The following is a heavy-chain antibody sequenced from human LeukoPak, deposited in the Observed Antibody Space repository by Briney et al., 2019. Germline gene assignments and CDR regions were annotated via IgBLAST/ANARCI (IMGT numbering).Heavy chain of an antibody. CDR2: TYYRSKWYN. D-gene: IGHD6-19*01. J-gene: IGHJ3*02. Sequence: SQTLSLTCAISGDSVSSNSAAWNWIRQSPSRGLEWLGRTYYRSKWYNDYAVSVKSRITINPDTSKNQFSLQLNSVTPEDTAVYYCARSSIAVAGLSRAFDIWGQGTMVTVSS. V-gene: IGHV6-1*01. CDR1: GDSVSSNSAA. CDR3: ARSSIAVAGLSRAFDI.